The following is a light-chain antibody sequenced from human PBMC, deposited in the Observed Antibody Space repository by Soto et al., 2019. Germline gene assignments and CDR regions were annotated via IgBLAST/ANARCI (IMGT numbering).Light chain of an antibody. Sequence: EIVLTQSPGTLYLSPGERATLSCRASQSVSSSHLAWYQQKPGQAPRLLIYGASSRATGIPDRFSGSGSGTDFSLTFTRLEPEDFAVYYCQQYTGSPWTFGQGTQVEIK. CDR2: GAS. CDR3: QQYTGSPWT. V-gene: IGKV3-20*01. J-gene: IGKJ1*01. CDR1: QSVSSSH.